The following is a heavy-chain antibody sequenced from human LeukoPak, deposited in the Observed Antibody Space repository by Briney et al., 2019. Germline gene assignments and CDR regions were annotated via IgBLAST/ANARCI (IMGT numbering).Heavy chain of an antibody. CDR3: AGIYDILTGEANFDY. CDR1: GYTFTGYY. CDR2: INPNSGGT. J-gene: IGHJ4*02. Sequence: GASVKVSCKASGYTFTGYYMHWVRQAPGQGLEWMGWINPNSGGTNYAQKFQGRVTMTRDTSISTAYVELSRLRSDDTAVYYCAGIYDILTGEANFDYWGQGTLVTVSS. D-gene: IGHD3-9*01. V-gene: IGHV1-2*02.